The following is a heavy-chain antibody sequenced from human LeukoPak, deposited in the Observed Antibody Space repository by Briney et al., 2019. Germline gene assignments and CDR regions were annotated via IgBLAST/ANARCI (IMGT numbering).Heavy chain of an antibody. CDR2: IYYSGST. Sequence: ASQTLSLTCTVSGGSISSGGYYWSWIRQHPGKGLEWIGYIYYSGSTYYNPSLKSRVTISVDTSKNQFSLKLSSVTAADTAVYYCARGDYYDGGGRNWFDPWGQGTLVTVSS. J-gene: IGHJ5*02. V-gene: IGHV4-31*03. CDR1: GGSISSGGYY. CDR3: ARGDYYDGGGRNWFDP. D-gene: IGHD3-16*01.